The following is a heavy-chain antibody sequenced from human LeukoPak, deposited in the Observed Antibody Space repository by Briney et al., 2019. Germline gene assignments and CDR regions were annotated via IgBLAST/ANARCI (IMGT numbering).Heavy chain of an antibody. CDR3: ARDNVLTFGGVLERGWFDP. CDR1: GYTLTDYY. D-gene: IGHD3-16*02. V-gene: IGHV1-2*02. J-gene: IGHJ5*02. CDR2: INPNSGAT. Sequence: GASVKVSCKASGYTLTDYYLHWVRQAPGQRLEWMGWINPNSGATDFALKFLGRVSMTRDTSISTVYMELSSLTSDDTAMYYCARDNVLTFGGVLERGWFDPWGQGTLVTVSS.